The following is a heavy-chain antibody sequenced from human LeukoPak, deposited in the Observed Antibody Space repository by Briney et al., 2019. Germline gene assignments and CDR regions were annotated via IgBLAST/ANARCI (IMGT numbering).Heavy chain of an antibody. CDR3: ARGGYYGSGNDFRFDP. Sequence: SETLSLTCNVSGFSLTIGYFWGWIRQPPGKGLEWIGYIYYSGSTNYKPSLKSRVTISVDTSKNQFSLKLSSVTAADTAVYYCARGGYYGSGNDFRFDPWGQGTLVTASS. V-gene: IGHV4-61*01. J-gene: IGHJ5*02. D-gene: IGHD3-10*01. CDR2: IYYSGST. CDR1: GFSLTIGYF.